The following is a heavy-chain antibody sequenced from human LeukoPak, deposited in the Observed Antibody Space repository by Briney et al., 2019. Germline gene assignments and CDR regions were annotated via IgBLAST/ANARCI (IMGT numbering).Heavy chain of an antibody. D-gene: IGHD2-21*01. Sequence: SETLSLTCTVSGGSISSYYWSWIRQPPGKGLEWIGYIYTSGSTNYNPSLKSRVTISVDTSKNQFSLKLSSVTAADTAVYYCAKHLGDYWYFDLWGRGTLVTVSS. CDR3: AKHLGDYWYFDL. CDR1: GGSISSYY. J-gene: IGHJ2*01. V-gene: IGHV4-4*09. CDR2: IYTSGST.